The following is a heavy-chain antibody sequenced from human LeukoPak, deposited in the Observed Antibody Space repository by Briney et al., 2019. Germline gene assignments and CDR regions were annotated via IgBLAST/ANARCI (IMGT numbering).Heavy chain of an antibody. CDR2: INHSGST. CDR1: GGSFSGYY. V-gene: IGHV4-34*01. D-gene: IGHD2/OR15-2a*01. CDR3: ARDISLNWFDP. J-gene: IGHJ5*02. Sequence: PSETLSLTRSVYGGSFSGYYWSWIRQPPGKGLEWIGEINHSGSTNYNPSLKSRVTISVDTSKNQFSLKLSSVTAADTAVYYCARDISLNWFDPWGQGTLVTVSS.